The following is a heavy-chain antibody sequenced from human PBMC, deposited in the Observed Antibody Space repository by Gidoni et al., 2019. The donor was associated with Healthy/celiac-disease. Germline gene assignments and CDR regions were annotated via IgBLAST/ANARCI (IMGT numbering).Heavy chain of an antibody. CDR2: IWYDGSNK. CDR1: GFTFSSYG. D-gene: IGHD2-15*01. J-gene: IGHJ4*02. Sequence: QVQLVESGGGVVQPGRSLRLSCAASGFTFSSYGMHWVRQAPGKGLEWVAVIWYDGSNKYYADSVKGRFTISRDNSKNTLYLQMNSLRAEDTAVYYCARDRAVVVASMDLDYWGQGTLVTVSS. V-gene: IGHV3-33*01. CDR3: ARDRAVVVASMDLDY.